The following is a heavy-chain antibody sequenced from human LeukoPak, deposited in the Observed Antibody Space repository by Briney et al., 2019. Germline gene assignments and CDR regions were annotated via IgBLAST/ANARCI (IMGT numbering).Heavy chain of an antibody. CDR3: AREGWDLNALDI. V-gene: IGHV3-7*01. D-gene: IGHD1-26*01. J-gene: IGHJ3*02. Sequence: GGSLRLSCAASGFTFSTYYMTWVRQAPGKGLEWVANINQDGSEKYYVDSVKGRFTISRDNAKNSLYLQMDSLRAEDSAIYYCAREGWDLNALDIWGQGTMVTVSP. CDR2: INQDGSEK. CDR1: GFTFSTYY.